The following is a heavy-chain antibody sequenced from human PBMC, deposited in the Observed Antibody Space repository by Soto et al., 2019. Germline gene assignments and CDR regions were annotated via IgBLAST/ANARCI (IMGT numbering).Heavy chain of an antibody. CDR3: AAGEDPYDIWGNYYGMDV. J-gene: IGHJ6*02. V-gene: IGHV1-58*02. CDR2: IVVGSGNT. CDR1: GYTLTSYY. Sequence: SVKVSCKEPGYTLTSYYMQWVRHARGQRLEWIGWIVVGSGNTNYAQKFQERVTITRDMSTSTAYMELSSLRSEDTAVYYCAAGEDPYDIWGNYYGMDVWGQGTTVTVSS. D-gene: IGHD3-9*01.